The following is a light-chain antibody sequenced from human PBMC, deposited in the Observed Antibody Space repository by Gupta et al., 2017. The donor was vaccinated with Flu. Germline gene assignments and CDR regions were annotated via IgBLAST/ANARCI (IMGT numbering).Light chain of an antibody. CDR3: YSYESSYNLEV. CDR2: DDS. Sequence: QSALIQPRPVSGSPGQSVTIPCTGTSSDVGAYNYVSWYQQHPGTAPKLIIYDDSKRPSGVPDRFSGSKAGTADSLTITGLHADDVADYYCYSYESSYNLEVFGGGTTVTVL. CDR1: SSDVGAYNY. J-gene: IGLJ2*01. V-gene: IGLV2-11*01.